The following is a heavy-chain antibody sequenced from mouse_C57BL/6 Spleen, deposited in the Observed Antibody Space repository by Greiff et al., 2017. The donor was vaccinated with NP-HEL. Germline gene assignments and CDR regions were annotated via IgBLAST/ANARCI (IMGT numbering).Heavy chain of an antibody. J-gene: IGHJ2*01. CDR3: ARPGWASYYFDY. D-gene: IGHD1-1*02. CDR2: ISSGSSTI. V-gene: IGHV5-17*01. CDR1: GFTFSDYG. Sequence: EVMLVESGGGLVKPGGSLKLSCAASGFTFSDYGMHWVRQAPEKGLEWVAYISSGSSTIYYVDTVKGRFTISRDNAKNTLFLQMTSLRSEDTAMYYCARPGWASYYFDYWGQGTTLTVSS.